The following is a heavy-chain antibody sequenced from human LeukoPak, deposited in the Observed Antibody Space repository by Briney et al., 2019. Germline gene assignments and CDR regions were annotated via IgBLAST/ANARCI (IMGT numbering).Heavy chain of an antibody. D-gene: IGHD3-10*01. V-gene: IGHV4-30-4*01. CDR2: IYYSGST. CDR3: ARVLVRFGDYMLDV. Sequence: SQTLSLTCTVSGGSISSGDYYWSWIRQPPGKGLEWIGYIYYSGSTYYNPSLKSRVTISVDTSKNQFSLKLSSVTAADTAVYYCARVLVRFGDYMLDVWGQGTTVTVSS. CDR1: GGSISSGDYY. J-gene: IGHJ6*02.